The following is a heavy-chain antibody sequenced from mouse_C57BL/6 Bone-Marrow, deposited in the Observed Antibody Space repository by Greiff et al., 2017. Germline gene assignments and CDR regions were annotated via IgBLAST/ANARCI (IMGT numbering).Heavy chain of an antibody. CDR1: GFSLTSYG. V-gene: IGHV2-5*01. D-gene: IGHD2-3*01. Sequence: VKLMESGPGLVQPSQSLSITCTVSGFSLTSYGVHWVRQSPGKGLEWLGVIWRGGSTDYNAAFMSRLSITKDNSKSQVFFKMNSLQADDTAIYYCAKNIDGYYYFDYWGQGTTLTVSS. J-gene: IGHJ2*01. CDR3: AKNIDGYYYFDY. CDR2: IWRGGST.